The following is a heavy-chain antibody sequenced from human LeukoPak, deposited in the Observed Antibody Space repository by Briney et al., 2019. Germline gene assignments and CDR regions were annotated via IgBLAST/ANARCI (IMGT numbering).Heavy chain of an antibody. Sequence: GASVKVSCKASGGTFSSYTISWVRQAPGQGLEWVGRIIPILGIANYAQKFQGRVTITADRSTSTSYMELSSLRSEDTAVYYCATGGYCSSTSCYTRGYYYYYMDVWGKGTTVTVSS. J-gene: IGHJ6*03. CDR1: GGTFSSYT. CDR2: IIPILGIA. D-gene: IGHD2-2*02. V-gene: IGHV1-69*02. CDR3: ATGGYCSSTSCYTRGYYYYYMDV.